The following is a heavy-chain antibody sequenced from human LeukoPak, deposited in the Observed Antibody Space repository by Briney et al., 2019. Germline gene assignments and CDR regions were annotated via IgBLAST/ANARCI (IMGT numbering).Heavy chain of an antibody. J-gene: IGHJ4*02. CDR3: ARGGDGYNPFDY. D-gene: IGHD5-24*01. CDR2: IYTSGST. V-gene: IGHV4-4*09. Sequence: PSETLSLTCTVSGGSISSYYWSWIRQPPGKGLEWIGYIYTSGSTNYNPSLKSRVTISVDTSKNQFSLKLSSMTAADTAMYYCARGGDGYNPFDYWGQGTLVTVSS. CDR1: GGSISSYY.